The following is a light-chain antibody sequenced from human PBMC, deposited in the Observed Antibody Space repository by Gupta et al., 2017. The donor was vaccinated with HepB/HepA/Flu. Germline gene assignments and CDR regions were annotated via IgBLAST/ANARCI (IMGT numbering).Light chain of an antibody. CDR1: QSIRAY. J-gene: IGKJ1*01. CDR2: GAS. Sequence: DIQMTQSPPSLSASVGDRISITCRAGQSIRAYLNWYQQRPGKAPNLLIYGASNLQTGVPSRFSGSGSGTEFTLTISSLQPEDFATYFCQQTYSTPWTFGQGTKVDMK. CDR3: QQTYSTPWT. V-gene: IGKV1-39*01.